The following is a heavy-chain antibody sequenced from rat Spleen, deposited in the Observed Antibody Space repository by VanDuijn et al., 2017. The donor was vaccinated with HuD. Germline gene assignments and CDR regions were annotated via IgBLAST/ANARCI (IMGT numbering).Heavy chain of an antibody. CDR2: ISTGGGIT. CDR1: GFTFSNYY. D-gene: IGHD1-10*01. V-gene: IGHV5-27*01. Sequence: EVQLVESGGGLVQPGRSLKLSCAASGFTFSNYYMAWVRQAPTKGLECVAYISTGGGITYYRDSVKGRFTISRDNAKTTLYLQMDSLRSEDTATYYCAKDKGEYNNLFDYWGQGVMVTVTS. J-gene: IGHJ2*01. CDR3: AKDKGEYNNLFDY.